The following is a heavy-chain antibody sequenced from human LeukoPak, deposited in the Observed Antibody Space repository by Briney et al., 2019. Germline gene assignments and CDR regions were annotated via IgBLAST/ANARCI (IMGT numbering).Heavy chain of an antibody. CDR3: AREPPYCSSTSCYRVGFDY. CDR2: INPNSGGT. Sequence: ASVKVSCKASGYTFTGYYMHWVRQAPGQGLEWMGWINPNSGGTNYAQKFQGRVTMTRDTSISTAYMELSRLRSDDTAVYYCAREPPYCSSTSCYRVGFDYWGQGTLVTVSS. V-gene: IGHV1-2*02. J-gene: IGHJ4*02. CDR1: GYTFTGYY. D-gene: IGHD2-2*02.